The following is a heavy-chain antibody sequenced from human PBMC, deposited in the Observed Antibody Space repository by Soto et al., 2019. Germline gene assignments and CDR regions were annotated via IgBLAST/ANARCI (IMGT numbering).Heavy chain of an antibody. J-gene: IGHJ4*02. Sequence: QVQLVESGGGVVQPGRSLRLSCAASGFTFSSYAMHWVRQAPGKGLEWVAVISYDGSNKYYADSVKGRFTISRDNXKNTLYLQMNSLRAEDTAVYYCARTRYGDYYYFDYWGQGTLVTVSS. CDR3: ARTRYGDYYYFDY. D-gene: IGHD4-17*01. V-gene: IGHV3-30-3*01. CDR2: ISYDGSNK. CDR1: GFTFSSYA.